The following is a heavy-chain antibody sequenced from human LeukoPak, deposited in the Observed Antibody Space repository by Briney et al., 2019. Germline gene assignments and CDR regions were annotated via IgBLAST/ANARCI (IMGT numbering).Heavy chain of an antibody. CDR1: GYTFTSYG. CDR2: ISAYNGNT. Sequence: ASVKVSCKASGYTFTSYGISWVRQAPGQGLEWMGWISAYNGNTNYAQKLQGRVTMTIDTSTSTAYMELRSLRSDDTAVYYCAREGSSSFYYYYYYMDVWGKGTTVTVSS. CDR3: AREGSSSFYYYYYYMDV. V-gene: IGHV1-18*01. J-gene: IGHJ6*03. D-gene: IGHD6-13*01.